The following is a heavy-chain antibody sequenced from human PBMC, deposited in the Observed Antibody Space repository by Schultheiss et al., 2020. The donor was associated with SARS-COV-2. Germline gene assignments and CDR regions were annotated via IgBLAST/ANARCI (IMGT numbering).Heavy chain of an antibody. V-gene: IGHV7-4-1*01. CDR1: GYTFTSYG. CDR2: INTNTGNP. J-gene: IGHJ6*02. D-gene: IGHD3-16*01. Sequence: ASVKVSCKASGYTFTSYGISWVRQAPGQGLEWMGWINTNTGNPTYAQGFTGRFVFSLDTSVSTAYLQICSLKAEDTAVYYCARDWGRPTNQIMAPNYYYYYGMDVWGQGTTVTVSS. CDR3: ARDWGRPTNQIMAPNYYYYYGMDV.